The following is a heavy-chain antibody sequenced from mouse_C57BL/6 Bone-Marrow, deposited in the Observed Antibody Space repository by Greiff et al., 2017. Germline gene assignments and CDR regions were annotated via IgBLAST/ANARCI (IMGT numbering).Heavy chain of an antibody. CDR1: GYSITSGYY. Sequence: EVKLLESGPGLVKPSQSLSLTCSVTGYSITSGYYWNWIRQFPGNKLEWVGYISYDGSNNYNPSLKNRISITRDTSKNQFFLKLNSVTTEDTATYYCAREGELGRRGNFDYWGQGTTLTVSS. V-gene: IGHV3-6*01. J-gene: IGHJ2*01. CDR3: AREGELGRRGNFDY. D-gene: IGHD4-1*01. CDR2: ISYDGSN.